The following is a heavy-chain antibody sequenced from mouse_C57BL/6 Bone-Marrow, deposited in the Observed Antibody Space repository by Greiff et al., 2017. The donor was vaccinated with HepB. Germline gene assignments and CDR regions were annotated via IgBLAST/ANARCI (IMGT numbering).Heavy chain of an antibody. Sequence: QVQLQQSGAELVKPGASVKISCKASGYAFSSYWMNGVKQRPGKGLGWIGQIYPGDGDTNYNGKFKGKATLTADKSSSTAYMQLSSLTSEDSAVYFCARGGLLDFDVWGTGTTVTVSS. D-gene: IGHD2-3*01. CDR2: IYPGDGDT. V-gene: IGHV1-80*01. CDR3: ARGGLLDFDV. CDR1: GYAFSSYW. J-gene: IGHJ1*03.